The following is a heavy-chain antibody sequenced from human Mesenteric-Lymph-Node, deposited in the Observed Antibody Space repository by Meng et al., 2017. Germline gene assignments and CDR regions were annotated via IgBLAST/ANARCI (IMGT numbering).Heavy chain of an antibody. CDR3: ARDFKVVTAIPLPQY. J-gene: IGHJ4*02. CDR2: INPNSGGT. V-gene: IGHV1-2*06. D-gene: IGHD2-21*02. CDR1: GYTFTGYY. Sequence: ASVKVSCKASGYTFTGYYMHWVRQAPGQGLEWMGRINPNSGGTNYAQKFQGRVTMTRDTSISTAYMELSRLRSDDTAVYYCARDFKVVTAIPLPQYWGQGTLVTVSS.